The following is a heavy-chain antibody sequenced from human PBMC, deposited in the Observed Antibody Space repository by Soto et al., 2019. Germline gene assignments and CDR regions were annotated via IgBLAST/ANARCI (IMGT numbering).Heavy chain of an antibody. Sequence: QVQLVESGGGVVQPGRSLRLSCAASIFTFSSYGMYWVRQAPGKGLEWVALISYDGSNKSYADSVKGRFTVSRDNSKKTLYLHMNSLRAEDTAVYYCATRKTITGIGHSYYGMDVWGQGTTVTVSS. J-gene: IGHJ6*02. CDR2: ISYDGSNK. V-gene: IGHV3-30*03. CDR3: ATRKTITGIGHSYYGMDV. CDR1: IFTFSSYG. D-gene: IGHD1-20*01.